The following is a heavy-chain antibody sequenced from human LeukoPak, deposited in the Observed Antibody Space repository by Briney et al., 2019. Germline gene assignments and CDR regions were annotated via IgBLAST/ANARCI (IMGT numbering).Heavy chain of an antibody. CDR1: GFNFDDYG. J-gene: IGHJ6*03. CDR2: INWNGGST. Sequence: GGSLRLSCAASGFNFDDYGMSWVRQAPGKGLEWVSGINWNGGSTAYADSVKGRFTISRDNSKNTLYLQMNSLRVEDTAVFYCAKFLKTITMVRGGKVGYYYMDVWGKGTTVTVSS. D-gene: IGHD3-10*01. CDR3: AKFLKTITMVRGGKVGYYYMDV. V-gene: IGHV3-20*04.